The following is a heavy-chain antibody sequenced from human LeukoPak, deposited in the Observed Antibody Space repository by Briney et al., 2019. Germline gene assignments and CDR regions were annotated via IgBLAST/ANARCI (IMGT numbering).Heavy chain of an antibody. CDR3: ARGRTDAFDI. V-gene: IGHV4-61*02. CDR1: GGSISSGSYY. J-gene: IGHJ3*02. Sequence: SETLSLTCTVSGGSISSGSYYWSWIRQPAGKGLEWIGRIYTSGSTNYNPSLKGRVTISVDTSKNQFSLKLSSVTAADTAVYYCARGRTDAFDIWGQGTMVTVSS. CDR2: IYTSGST.